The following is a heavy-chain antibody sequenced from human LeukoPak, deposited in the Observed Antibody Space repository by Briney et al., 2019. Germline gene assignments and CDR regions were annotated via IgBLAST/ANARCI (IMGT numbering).Heavy chain of an antibody. CDR1: GYTLTGYY. CDR3: ARTRIAVVRFDP. J-gene: IGHJ5*02. V-gene: IGHV1-2*02. D-gene: IGHD6-19*01. Sequence: ASVKVSCKAAGYTLTGYYMHWVRQAPGQGLEWMGWINPYSGGTKYAQKFQGRVTMTRDTSISTAYMELSRLRSDDTAVYYCARTRIAVVRFDPWGQGTLVTVSS. CDR2: INPYSGGT.